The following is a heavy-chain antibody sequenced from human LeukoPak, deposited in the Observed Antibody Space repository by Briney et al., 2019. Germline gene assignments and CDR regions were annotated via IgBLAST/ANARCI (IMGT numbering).Heavy chain of an antibody. J-gene: IGHJ5*02. CDR3: ATFGGSAFDP. V-gene: IGHV4-4*09. Sequence: SETLSLTCTVSGGSISSYYWSWIRQPPGRGLEWIGYIYTSGSTNYNPSLKSRVTISVDTSKNQFSLKLSSVTAADTAVYYCATFGGSAFDPWGQGTLVTVSS. CDR1: GGSISSYY. CDR2: IYTSGST. D-gene: IGHD3-16*01.